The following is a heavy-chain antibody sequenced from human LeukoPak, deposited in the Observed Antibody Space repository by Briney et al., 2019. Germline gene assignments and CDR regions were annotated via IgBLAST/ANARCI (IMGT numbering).Heavy chain of an antibody. CDR2: ISSSGSTI. CDR1: GFTFSDYY. V-gene: IGHV3-11*01. J-gene: IGHJ5*02. CDR3: ARESVGDDFSWFDP. D-gene: IGHD3-16*01. Sequence: GGSLRLSCAASGFTFSDYYMSWIRQAPGKGLEWVSYISSSGSTIYDADSVKGRFTISRDNAKNSLYLQMNSLRAEDTAVYYCARESVGDDFSWFDPWGQGTLVTVSS.